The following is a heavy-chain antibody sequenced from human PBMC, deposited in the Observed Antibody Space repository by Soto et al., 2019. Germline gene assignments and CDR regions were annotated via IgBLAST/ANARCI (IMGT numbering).Heavy chain of an antibody. CDR2: IYYSGST. CDR3: ARDSYSGHDY. V-gene: IGHV4-59*01. CDR1: GGSISSYY. D-gene: IGHD5-12*01. Sequence: QVQLQESGPGLVKPSETLSLTCTVSGGSISSYYWSWIRQPPGKGLEWIGYIYYSGSTNYNPSLKSRVTISVDTSKNQFSLKLSSVTAADTAVYYCARDSYSGHDYWGQGTLVTVSS. J-gene: IGHJ4*02.